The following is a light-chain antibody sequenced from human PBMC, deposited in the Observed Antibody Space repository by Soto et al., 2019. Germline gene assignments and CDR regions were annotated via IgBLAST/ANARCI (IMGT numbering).Light chain of an antibody. V-gene: IGKV3-15*01. CDR3: QQYNNLPLT. CDR2: DAS. CDR1: QSVSRD. J-gene: IGKJ4*01. Sequence: EIVMSQSPATLSVSPGERATLSCRASQSVSRDLAWSQQKPGQTPRLLIYDASSRVTGIPARFSGSGSGTDFTLTISSLQSEDFAVYYCQQYNNLPLTFGGGTNVEIK.